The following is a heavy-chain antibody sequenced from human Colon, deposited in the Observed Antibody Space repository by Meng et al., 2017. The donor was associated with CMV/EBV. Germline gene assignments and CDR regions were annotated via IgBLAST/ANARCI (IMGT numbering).Heavy chain of an antibody. CDR3: ASHSSYVWGSHH. V-gene: IGHV1-2*02. CDR2: MDPTTGRT. Sequence: VQFVTLGHVFRMLGSVGQSHYTPPRDSSTGDYRLWVRQAPGQVLELMGWMDPTTGRTDYAQKFQGTVTLTRDTSISTAYVELSRLTSYDTAVYYCASHSSYVWGSHHWGQGTLVTVSS. J-gene: IGHJ1*01. CDR1: RDSSTGDY. D-gene: IGHD3-16*01.